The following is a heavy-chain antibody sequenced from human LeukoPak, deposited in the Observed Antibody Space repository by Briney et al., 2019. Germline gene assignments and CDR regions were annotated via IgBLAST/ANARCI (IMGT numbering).Heavy chain of an antibody. CDR1: GGSISNYY. Sequence: SETLSLTCTVSGGSISNYYWSWIRQPPGKGLEWIGYIYYSGSTNYNPSLKSRVTISVDTSKNQFSLKLSSVTAADTAVYYCARVGRGPRVVVDYWGQGTLVTVSS. D-gene: IGHD2-15*01. J-gene: IGHJ4*02. CDR2: IYYSGST. V-gene: IGHV4-59*08. CDR3: ARVGRGPRVVVDY.